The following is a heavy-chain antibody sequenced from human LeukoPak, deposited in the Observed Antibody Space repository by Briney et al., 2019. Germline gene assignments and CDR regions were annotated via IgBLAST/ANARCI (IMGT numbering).Heavy chain of an antibody. CDR2: IIPIYGRA. CDR3: AAGGAYEFRDDY. V-gene: IGHV1-69*15. J-gene: IGHJ4*02. D-gene: IGHD3-3*01. Sequence: SVKVSCKASGDSFTSYGISWVRQAPGQGLEWMGKIIPIYGRANYGQKFQGRVTITADELTTTSYMELSSLTAEDMAVYYCAAGGAYEFRDDYWGQGTLVTVSS. CDR1: GDSFTSYG.